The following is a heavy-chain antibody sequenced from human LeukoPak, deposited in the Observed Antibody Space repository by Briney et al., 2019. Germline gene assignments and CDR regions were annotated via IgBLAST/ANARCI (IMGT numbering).Heavy chain of an antibody. V-gene: IGHV3-30*18. J-gene: IGHJ6*02. CDR2: ISYDGSNK. CDR1: GFTFSSYG. D-gene: IGHD2-2*01. Sequence: GGSLRLSCAASGFTFSSYGMHWVRQAPGKGLEWVAVISYDGSNKYYADSVKGRFTISRDNSKNTLYLQMNSLRAEDTAVYYCAKGGDIVVVPYYYYYGMDVWGQGTTVTVSS. CDR3: AKGGDIVVVPYYYYYGMDV.